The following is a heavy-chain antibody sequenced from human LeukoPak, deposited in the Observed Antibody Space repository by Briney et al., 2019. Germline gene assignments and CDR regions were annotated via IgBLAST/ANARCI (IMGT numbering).Heavy chain of an antibody. V-gene: IGHV1-18*01. J-gene: IGHJ6*02. Sequence: ASVKVSCKASGYTFTSYGISWVRQAPGQGLEWMGWISAYNGNTNYAQKLQGRVTMTTDTSTSTAYMEPRSLRSDDTAVYYCAREASWLFGIYYYYGMDVWGQGTTVTVSS. CDR1: GYTFTSYG. D-gene: IGHD3-9*01. CDR3: AREASWLFGIYYYYGMDV. CDR2: ISAYNGNT.